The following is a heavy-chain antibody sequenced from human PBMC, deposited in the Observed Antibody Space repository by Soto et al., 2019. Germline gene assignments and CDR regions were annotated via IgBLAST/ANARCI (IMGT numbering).Heavy chain of an antibody. J-gene: IGHJ4*02. V-gene: IGHV4-34*01. D-gene: IGHD1-1*01. CDR2: INHSGST. CDR1: GGSFSGYY. Sequence: SETLSLTCAVYGGSFSGYYWSWIRQPPGKGLEWIGEINHSGSTNYNPSLKSRVTISVDTSKNQFSLKLSSVTAADTAVYYCARESVPGRSGGYFDYWGQGTLVTVSS. CDR3: ARESVPGRSGGYFDY.